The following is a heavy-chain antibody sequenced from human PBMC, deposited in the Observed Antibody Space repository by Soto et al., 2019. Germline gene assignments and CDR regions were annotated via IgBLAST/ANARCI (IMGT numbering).Heavy chain of an antibody. Sequence: SEPLSLTCSVSGGSISSSSYYWAWIRQPPGMGLEWIGSLYFSGSTYYNPSFKSRVTISVDTSKNQFSLKLSSVTAADTAVFYCATMYYHDPGWFDPWGQGALVTVSS. J-gene: IGHJ5*02. CDR2: LYFSGST. V-gene: IGHV4-39*01. CDR1: GGSISSSSYY. D-gene: IGHD3-22*01. CDR3: ATMYYHDPGWFDP.